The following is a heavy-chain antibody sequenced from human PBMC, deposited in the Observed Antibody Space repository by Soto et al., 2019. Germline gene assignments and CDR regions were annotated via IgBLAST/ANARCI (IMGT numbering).Heavy chain of an antibody. CDR2: ISSSSSYI. V-gene: IGHV3-21*01. D-gene: IGHD6-19*01. J-gene: IGHJ3*02. CDR3: ARVVAGAFDI. Sequence: AGGSLRLSCAASGFTFSSYSMNWVRQAPGKGLEWVSSISSSSSYIYYADSVKGRFTISRDNAKNSLYLQMNSLRAEDTAVYYCARVVAGAFDIWGQGTMVTVSS. CDR1: GFTFSSYS.